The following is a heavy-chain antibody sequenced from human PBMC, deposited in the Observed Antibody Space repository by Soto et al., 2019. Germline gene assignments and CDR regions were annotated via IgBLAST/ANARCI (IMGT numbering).Heavy chain of an antibody. J-gene: IGHJ1*01. V-gene: IGHV1-69*13. CDR2: IIPIFGTA. CDR1: GGTFSSYA. D-gene: IGHD2-21*02. CDR3: ARDQYCGGDCYTTGSY. Sequence: SVKVSCKASGGTFSSYAISWVRQAPGQGLEWMGGIIPIFGTANYAQKFQGRVTITADESTSTAYMELSSLRSEDTAVYYCARDQYCGGDCYTTGSYWGQGTLVTVSS.